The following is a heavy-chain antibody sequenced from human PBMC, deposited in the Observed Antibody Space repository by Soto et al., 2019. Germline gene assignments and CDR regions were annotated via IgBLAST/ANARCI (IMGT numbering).Heavy chain of an antibody. D-gene: IGHD3-22*01. CDR1: GGSISSGDYY. Sequence: PSETLSLTCTVSGGSISSGDYYWSWIRQPPGKGLEWIGYIYYSGSTYYNPSLKSRVTISVDTSKNQFSLKLSSVTAADTAVYYCASGYDSSGYHLDYWGQGTLVTASS. CDR3: ASGYDSSGYHLDY. V-gene: IGHV4-30-4*01. CDR2: IYYSGST. J-gene: IGHJ4*02.